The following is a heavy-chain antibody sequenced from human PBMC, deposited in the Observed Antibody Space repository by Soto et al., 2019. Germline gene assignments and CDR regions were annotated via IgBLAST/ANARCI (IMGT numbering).Heavy chain of an antibody. CDR2: ISAYNGNT. Sequence: ASAKVSCKASGYTFTSYGISWVRQAPGQGLEWMGWISAYNGNTNYAQKLQGRVTMTTDTSTSTAYMELRSLRSDDTAVYYCARDQYGPGNFDYWGQGTLVTVSS. CDR1: GYTFTSYG. J-gene: IGHJ4*02. V-gene: IGHV1-18*01. D-gene: IGHD2-2*01. CDR3: ARDQYGPGNFDY.